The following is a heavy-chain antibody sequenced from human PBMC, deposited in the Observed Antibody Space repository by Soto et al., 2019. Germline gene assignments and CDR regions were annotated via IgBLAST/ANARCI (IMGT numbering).Heavy chain of an antibody. D-gene: IGHD2-2*01. J-gene: IGHJ6*02. Sequence: QVQLVESGGGVVQPGRSLRLSCAASGFTFSSYGMHWVRQAPGKGLEWVAVIWYDGSNKYYADSVKGRFTISRDNSKNTLYLQMNSLRAEDTAVYYCARDLIPYCSSTSCYGIDVWGQLTTVTVSS. CDR3: ARDLIPYCSSTSCYGIDV. V-gene: IGHV3-33*01. CDR2: IWYDGSNK. CDR1: GFTFSSYG.